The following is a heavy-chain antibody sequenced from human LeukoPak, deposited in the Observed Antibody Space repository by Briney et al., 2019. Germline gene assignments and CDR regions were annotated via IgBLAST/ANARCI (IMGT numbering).Heavy chain of an antibody. Sequence: PGGSLRLSCAASGVTFSSYGMSWVRQAPGKGLEWVSGISSTGGTTYYADSVRGRFTISRDNSKNTLYLEMNSLKTEDTAVYYCTRGYYYDSSGYLQFDYWGQGTLVTVSS. CDR1: GVTFSSYG. CDR2: ISSTGGTT. D-gene: IGHD3-22*01. J-gene: IGHJ4*02. CDR3: TRGYYYDSSGYLQFDY. V-gene: IGHV3-23*01.